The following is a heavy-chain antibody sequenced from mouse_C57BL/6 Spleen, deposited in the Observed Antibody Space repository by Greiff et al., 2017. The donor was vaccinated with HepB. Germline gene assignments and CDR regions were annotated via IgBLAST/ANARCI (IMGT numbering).Heavy chain of an antibody. CDR2: ISSGGSYT. V-gene: IGHV5-6*01. D-gene: IGHD2-3*01. J-gene: IGHJ3*01. Sequence: EVQRVESGGDLVKPGGSLKLSCAASGFTFSSYGMSWVRQTPDKRLEWVATISSGGSYTYYPDSVKGRFTISRDNAKNTLYLQMSSLKSEDTAMYYCARHGDDGYYSAWFAYWGQGTLVTVSA. CDR3: ARHGDDGYYSAWFAY. CDR1: GFTFSSYG.